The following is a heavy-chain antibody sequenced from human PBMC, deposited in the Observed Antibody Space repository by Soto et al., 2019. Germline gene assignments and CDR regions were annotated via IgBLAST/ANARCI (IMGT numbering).Heavy chain of an antibody. CDR2: IYSGGST. D-gene: IGHD2-2*01. J-gene: IGHJ4*02. V-gene: IGHV3-53*01. CDR3: AREAAIGLHDY. CDR1: GFTVSSNY. Sequence: EVQLVESGGGLIQPGGSLRLSCAASGFTVSSNYMSWVRQAPGKGLEWVSVIYSGGSTYYADSVKGRFTISRDNSKNALYLQMNSLRAEDAAVYYCAREAAIGLHDYWGQGTLVTVSS.